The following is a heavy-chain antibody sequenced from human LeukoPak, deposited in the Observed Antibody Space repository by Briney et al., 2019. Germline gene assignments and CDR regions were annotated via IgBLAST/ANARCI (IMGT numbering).Heavy chain of an antibody. Sequence: GGSLRLSCAASGVTFSNYWMAWVRQAPGKGPEWVANINLDGSQKYYVDSVKGRFTISRDNSKNTLYLQMNSLRAEDTAVYYCAKASSSGWYGLFDYWGQGTLVTVSS. CDR1: GVTFSNYW. CDR3: AKASSSGWYGLFDY. V-gene: IGHV3-7*03. D-gene: IGHD6-19*01. CDR2: INLDGSQK. J-gene: IGHJ4*02.